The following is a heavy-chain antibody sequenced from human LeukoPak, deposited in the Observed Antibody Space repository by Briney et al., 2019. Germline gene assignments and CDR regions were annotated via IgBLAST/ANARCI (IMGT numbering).Heavy chain of an antibody. CDR3: ARDGVARSVYDSSGYDYFDY. CDR2: ISYDGSNK. D-gene: IGHD3-22*01. Sequence: GGSLRLSCAASGFTFSSYAMHWVRQAPGKGLEWVAVISYDGSNKYYADSVKGRFTISRDSSKNTLYLQMNSLRAEDTAVYYCARDGVARSVYDSSGYDYFDYWGQGTLVTVSS. J-gene: IGHJ4*02. V-gene: IGHV3-30-3*01. CDR1: GFTFSSYA.